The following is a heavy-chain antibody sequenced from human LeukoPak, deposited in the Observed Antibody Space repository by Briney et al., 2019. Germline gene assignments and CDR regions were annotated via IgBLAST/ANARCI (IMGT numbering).Heavy chain of an antibody. CDR2: IWYDGSNK. D-gene: IGHD3-3*01. Sequence: GGSLRLSCAASGFTFSSYGMHWVRQAPGKGLEWVAVIWYDGSNKYYADSVKGRFTISRDNSKNTLYLQMNSLRAEDTAVYYCARGEWLSYYFDYWGQGTLVTVSS. V-gene: IGHV3-33*01. J-gene: IGHJ4*02. CDR3: ARGEWLSYYFDY. CDR1: GFTFSSYG.